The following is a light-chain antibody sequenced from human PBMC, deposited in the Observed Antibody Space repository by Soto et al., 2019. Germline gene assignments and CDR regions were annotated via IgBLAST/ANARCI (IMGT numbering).Light chain of an antibody. V-gene: IGLV2-14*01. CDR1: SSDIGGSNY. Sequence: QSALTQPASVSGSPGQSITISCTGTSSDIGGSNYVSWYQQHPGKAPKFMIYEVSNRPSGVSDRFSGSKSGNTASLTISGLQAEDEADYFRSSYTSSSTHVIFGGGTKLTVL. CDR2: EVS. CDR3: SSYTSSSTHVI. J-gene: IGLJ2*01.